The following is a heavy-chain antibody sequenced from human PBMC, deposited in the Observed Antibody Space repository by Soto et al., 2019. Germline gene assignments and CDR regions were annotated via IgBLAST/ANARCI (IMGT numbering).Heavy chain of an antibody. CDR1: GYTFSNEA. V-gene: IGHV1-18*01. Sequence: QVQLVQSGPEVKKPGASVKVSCKASGYTFSNEAITWVRQAPGQGLEWMGWVSAYNGNTNYAQRFKGRVTMTTDTSTNTAYMEVRSLRNDVTAVYFCARASRYYWNSLMYWGQGTPVTVSS. D-gene: IGHD1-7*01. CDR2: VSAYNGNT. CDR3: ARASRYYWNSLMY. J-gene: IGHJ4*02.